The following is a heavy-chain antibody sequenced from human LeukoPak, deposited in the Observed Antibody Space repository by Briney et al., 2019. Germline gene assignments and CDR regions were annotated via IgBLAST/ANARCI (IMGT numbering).Heavy chain of an antibody. Sequence: SETLSLTCTVSGGSISSGDYYWSWIRQPPGKGLEWIGYIYYSGSTYYNPSLKSRVTISVDTSKNQFSLKLSSVTAADTAVYYCARGIVVVPAAILIGWFDPWGQGTLVTVSS. J-gene: IGHJ5*02. D-gene: IGHD2-2*02. CDR1: GGSISSGDYY. V-gene: IGHV4-30-4*02. CDR2: IYYSGST. CDR3: ARGIVVVPAAILIGWFDP.